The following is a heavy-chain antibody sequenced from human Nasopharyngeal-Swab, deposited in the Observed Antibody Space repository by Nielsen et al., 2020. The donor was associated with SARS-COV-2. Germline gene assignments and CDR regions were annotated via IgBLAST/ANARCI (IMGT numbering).Heavy chain of an antibody. D-gene: IGHD4-17*01. CDR3: ARENDYADEYYFDY. CDR2: IWYDGSNK. Sequence: GGSLRPSCAASGFTFSSYGMHWVRQAPGKGLEWVAVIWYDGSNKYYADSVKGRFTISRDNSKNTLYLQMNSLRAEDTAVYYCARENDYADEYYFDYWGQGTLVTVSS. CDR1: GFTFSSYG. V-gene: IGHV3-33*01. J-gene: IGHJ4*02.